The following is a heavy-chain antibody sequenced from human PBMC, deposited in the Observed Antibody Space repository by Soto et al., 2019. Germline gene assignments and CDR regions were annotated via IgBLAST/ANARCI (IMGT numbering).Heavy chain of an antibody. CDR3: ARVVSRSWYFYYYGMDV. V-gene: IGHV3-7*04. Sequence: PGGSLRLSCAASGFTFSSYWMSWVRQAPGKGLEWVANIKQDGSEKYYVDSVKGRFTISRDNAKNSLYLQMNSLRAEDTAVYYCARVVSRSWYFYYYGMDVWGQGTTVIGS. D-gene: IGHD6-13*01. J-gene: IGHJ6*02. CDR2: IKQDGSEK. CDR1: GFTFSSYW.